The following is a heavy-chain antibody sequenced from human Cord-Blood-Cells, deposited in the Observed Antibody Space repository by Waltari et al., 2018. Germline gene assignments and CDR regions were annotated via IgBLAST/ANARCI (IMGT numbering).Heavy chain of an antibody. CDR1: GGSISRSSYY. J-gene: IGHJ4*02. CDR2: IYYSGST. D-gene: IGHD3-22*01. V-gene: IGHV4-39*07. Sequence: QLQLQESGPGLVKPSETLSLTCTVSGGSISRSSYYWGWIRQPPGKGLEWMGSIYYSGSTYYNPSLKSRVTISVDTSKNQFSLKLSSVTAADTAVYYCARGPPYNSSGYYYFDYWGQGTLVTVSS. CDR3: ARGPPYNSSGYYYFDY.